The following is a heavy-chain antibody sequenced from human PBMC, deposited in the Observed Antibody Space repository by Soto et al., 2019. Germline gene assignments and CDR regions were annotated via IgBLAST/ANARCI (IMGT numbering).Heavy chain of an antibody. CDR3: ARDQTDSGGYSDS. CDR2: IWNDGSNE. J-gene: IGHJ4*02. CDR1: GFTFSSYG. V-gene: IGHV3-33*01. Sequence: GSLRLSCEASGFTFSSYGMHWVRQAPGKGLEWVAIIWNDGSNEYYADSVKGRFTISRDNSKNTLYLQVSNLRAEDTAVYFCARDQTDSGGYSDSWGQGTLVTVSS. D-gene: IGHD3-22*01.